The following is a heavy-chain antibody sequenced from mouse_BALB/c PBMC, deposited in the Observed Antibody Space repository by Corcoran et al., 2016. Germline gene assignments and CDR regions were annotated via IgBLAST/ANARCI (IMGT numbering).Heavy chain of an antibody. V-gene: IGHV1-66*01. J-gene: IGHJ2*01. CDR1: GYSFTSYY. CDR3: ASGELYFDY. Sequence: QVQLQQSGPELVKPGASVKISCKASGYSFTSYYIHWVKQRPGQGLEWIGWIFPGSGNTKYNEKFKGKATLTADTSSSTAYMQLSSLTSEDSSVYFCASGELYFDYWGQGTTLTVSS. CDR2: IFPGSGNT.